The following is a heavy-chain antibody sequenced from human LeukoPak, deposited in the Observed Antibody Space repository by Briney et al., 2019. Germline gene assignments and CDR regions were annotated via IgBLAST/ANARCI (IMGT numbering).Heavy chain of an antibody. CDR3: AREATYYDFWSGYYSPSGFDY. D-gene: IGHD3-3*01. V-gene: IGHV1-8*01. CDR2: MNPNSGNT. CDR1: GYTFTSYD. Sequence: GASVKVSCKASGYTFTSYDINWVRQATGQGLEWMGWMNPNSGNTGYAQKFQGRVTMTRNTSISTAYMELSSLRSEDTAVYYCAREATYYDFWSGYYSPSGFDYWGQGTLVTVSS. J-gene: IGHJ4*02.